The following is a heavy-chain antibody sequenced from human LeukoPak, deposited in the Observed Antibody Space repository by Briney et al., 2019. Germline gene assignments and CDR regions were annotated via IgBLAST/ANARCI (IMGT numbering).Heavy chain of an antibody. CDR1: GYTFTSYD. D-gene: IGHD4/OR15-4a*01. V-gene: IGHV1-8*01. CDR3: ASGDYGDPPLNY. CDR2: MNPNSGHT. J-gene: IGHJ4*02. Sequence: ASVEVSCKTSGYTFTSYDINWVRQATGQGLEWMGWMNPNSGHTGYAQKFQGRVTMTRNTSISTAYMELSSLKSEDTAVYYCASGDYGDPPLNYWGQGTLVTVSS.